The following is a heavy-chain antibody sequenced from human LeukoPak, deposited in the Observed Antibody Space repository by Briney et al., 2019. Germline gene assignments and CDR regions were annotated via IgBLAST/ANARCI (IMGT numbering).Heavy chain of an antibody. J-gene: IGHJ4*02. CDR2: INHSGST. CDR1: GGSFSGYY. CDR3: ARVGGKTAKNF. V-gene: IGHV4-34*01. D-gene: IGHD5-18*01. Sequence: SETLSLTCAVYGGSFSGYYWSWIRQPPGKGLEWIGEINHSGSTNYNPSLKSRVTISVDTSKNQFSLKLSSVTAADTAVYYCARVGGKTAKNFWGQGTLVTVSS.